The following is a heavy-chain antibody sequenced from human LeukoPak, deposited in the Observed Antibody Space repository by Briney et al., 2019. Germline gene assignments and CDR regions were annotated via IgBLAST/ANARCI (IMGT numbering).Heavy chain of an antibody. Sequence: ASVKVSCKASGGTFSSYAISWVRQAPGQGLEWMGRIIPIFGTANYAQKFQGRVTITTGESTSTSYMELSSLRSEDTAVYYCARTELGYCSGGSCYAYFDYWGQGTLVTVSS. CDR3: ARTELGYCSGGSCYAYFDY. V-gene: IGHV1-69*05. D-gene: IGHD2-15*01. CDR1: GGTFSSYA. CDR2: IIPIFGTA. J-gene: IGHJ4*02.